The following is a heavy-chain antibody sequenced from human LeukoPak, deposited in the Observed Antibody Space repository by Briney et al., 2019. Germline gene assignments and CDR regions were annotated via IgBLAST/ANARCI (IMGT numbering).Heavy chain of an antibody. CDR3: VRDRRGYSDGYFDY. Sequence: GGSLRLSCITSGFTFGNYGMSWFRQAPGKGLEWVRFIRSKAYGGTADYATSVKGRFTISRDDSKSIDYLQMNSLKTEDTDVYHCVRDRRGYSDGYFDYWGQGTLVTASS. CDR1: GFTFGNYG. V-gene: IGHV3-49*03. D-gene: IGHD5-18*01. CDR2: IRSKAYGGTA. J-gene: IGHJ4*01.